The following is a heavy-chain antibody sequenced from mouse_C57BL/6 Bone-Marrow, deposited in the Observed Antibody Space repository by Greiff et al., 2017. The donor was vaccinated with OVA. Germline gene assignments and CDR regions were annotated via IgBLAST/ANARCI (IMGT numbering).Heavy chain of an antibody. CDR1: GYTFTSYW. V-gene: IGHV1-69*01. D-gene: IGHD1-1*01. J-gene: IGHJ4*01. CDR2: IDPSDSYT. Sequence: QVQLQQPGAELVMPGASVKLSCKASGYTFTSYWMHWVKQRPGQGLEWIGEIDPSDSYTNYNQKFKGKSTLTVDKSSSTAYMQLSSPTSEDSAFYYCARSPLLLRYAMDYWGQGTSVTVSS. CDR3: ARSPLLLRYAMDY.